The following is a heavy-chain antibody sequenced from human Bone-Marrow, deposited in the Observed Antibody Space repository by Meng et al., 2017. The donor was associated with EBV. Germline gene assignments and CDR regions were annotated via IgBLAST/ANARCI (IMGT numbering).Heavy chain of an antibody. CDR1: GFIFDNSA. V-gene: IGHV3-30*18. D-gene: IGHD4-11*01. Sequence: QVQLVESGGGVVQFGRSLRLSCAASGFIFDNSAMHWVRQSPGKGLEWVAFISYDGSNKYYADSVKGRFTISRDNSKNTLYLQMNSLRAEDTAVYYCAKVGRPLQYWLDPWGQGTLVTVSS. J-gene: IGHJ5*02. CDR3: AKVGRPLQYWLDP. CDR2: ISYDGSNK.